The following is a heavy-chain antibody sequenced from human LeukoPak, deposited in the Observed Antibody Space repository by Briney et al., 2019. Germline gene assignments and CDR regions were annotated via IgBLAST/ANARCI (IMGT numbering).Heavy chain of an antibody. J-gene: IGHJ3*02. CDR3: AKSTIVGATVDAFDI. V-gene: IGHV3-49*04. Sequence: GGSLRLSCTASGFTFGDYAMSWVRQAPGKGLEWVGFIRSKAYGGTTEYAASVKGRFTISRDNSKNTLYLQMNSLRAEDTAVYYCAKSTIVGATVDAFDIWGQGTMVTVSS. D-gene: IGHD1-26*01. CDR2: IRSKAYGGTT. CDR1: GFTFGDYA.